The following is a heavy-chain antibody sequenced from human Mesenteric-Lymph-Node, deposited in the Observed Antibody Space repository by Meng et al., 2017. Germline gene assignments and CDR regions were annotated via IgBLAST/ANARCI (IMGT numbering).Heavy chain of an antibody. D-gene: IGHD2-15*01. CDR3: ASHLGG. V-gene: IGHV4-4*02. CDR1: GGSISSSNW. CDR2: IYHSGSP. Sequence: HLTAACRGLGRPSGPRSLTCAASGGSISSSNWWSWVRQHPGKGLEWIGEIYHSGSPNFNPSLKSRVTISVDKSKNQFSLKLSSVTAADTAVYYCASHLGGWGQGTLVTVSS. J-gene: IGHJ4*02.